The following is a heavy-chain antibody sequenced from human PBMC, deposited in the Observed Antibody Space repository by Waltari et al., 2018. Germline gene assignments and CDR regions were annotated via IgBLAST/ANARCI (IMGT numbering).Heavy chain of an antibody. CDR1: GGSISSYY. D-gene: IGHD2-2*01. Sequence: QVQLQESGPGLVKPSETLSLTCTVSGGSISSYYWSWIRQPAGKGLEWIGRIYTSGSTNSNPSLKSRGTMSVDTSKNQFSLKLSSVTAADTAVYYCARFVVVPAAKYYYYYYMDVWGKGTTVTISS. CDR2: IYTSGST. J-gene: IGHJ6*03. V-gene: IGHV4-4*07. CDR3: ARFVVVPAAKYYYYYYMDV.